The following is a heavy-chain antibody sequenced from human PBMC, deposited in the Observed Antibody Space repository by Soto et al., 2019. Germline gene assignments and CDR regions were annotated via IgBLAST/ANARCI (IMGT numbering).Heavy chain of an antibody. CDR1: GGSISSYY. J-gene: IGHJ4*02. V-gene: IGHV4-59*08. D-gene: IGHD3-10*01. Sequence: SATLSLTCTVSGGSISSYYWSWIRQPPGKGLEWIGYIYYSGSTNYNPSLKSRVTISVDTSKNQFSLKLSSVTAADTAVYYCARLLSPTLAGYYFDYWGQGTLVTVSS. CDR3: ARLLSPTLAGYYFDY. CDR2: IYYSGST.